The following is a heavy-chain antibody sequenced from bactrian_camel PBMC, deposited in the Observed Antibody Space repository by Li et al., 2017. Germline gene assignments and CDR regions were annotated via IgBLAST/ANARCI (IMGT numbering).Heavy chain of an antibody. J-gene: IGHJ4*01. CDR3: AARFERSWSCAGPNQYEYNS. CDR2: VYNAHGST. V-gene: IGHV3S31*01. Sequence: DVQLVESGGGSVQAGGSLRLSCAASGYTYSNYCKGWFRQAPGKEREGIAAVYNAHGSTYYADSVKGRFTISRDKAKNSLYLQMNSLKPEDTAMYTCAARFERSWSCAGPNQYEYNSWGQGTQVTVS. CDR1: GYTYSNYC. D-gene: IGHD6*01.